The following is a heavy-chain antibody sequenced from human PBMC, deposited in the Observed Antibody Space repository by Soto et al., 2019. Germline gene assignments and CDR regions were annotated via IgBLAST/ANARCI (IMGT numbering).Heavy chain of an antibody. CDR3: AREHGFSYGLNYFDP. CDR2: IYLGGSI. D-gene: IGHD5-18*01. CDR1: GASISSYY. Sequence: SETLSLTCSVSGASISSYYYAWIRQTPGKGLEWIGYIYLGGSINYNPSFKSRVIISVDTSKNHLSVRMSSVTTADTSVFYCAREHGFSYGLNYFDPWGQGTLVTVSS. J-gene: IGHJ5*02. V-gene: IGHV4-59*01.